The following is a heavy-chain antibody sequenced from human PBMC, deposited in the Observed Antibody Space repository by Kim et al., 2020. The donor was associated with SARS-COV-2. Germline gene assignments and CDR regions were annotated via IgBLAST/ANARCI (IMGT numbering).Heavy chain of an antibody. J-gene: IGHJ3*02. D-gene: IGHD1-20*01. V-gene: IGHV3-13*01. CDR3: ARVRYGRGFDI. CDR2: IGTAGDT. CDR1: GFTFSSYD. Sequence: GGSLRLSCAASGFTFSSYDMHWVRQATGKGLEWVSAIGTAGDTYYPGSVKGRFTISRENAKNSLYLQMNSLRAGDTAVYYCARVRYGRGFDIWGQGTMVTVSS.